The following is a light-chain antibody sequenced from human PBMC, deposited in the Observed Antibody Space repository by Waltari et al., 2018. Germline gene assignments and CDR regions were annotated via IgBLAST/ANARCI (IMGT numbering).Light chain of an antibody. Sequence: QSVLTQPPSASGTPGQRVTISCSGSSSNLGSNTVNWYQHLPGTAPKLLIYGNNQRPSGVPDRFSGSKSGTSASLAISGLQSEDEADYYCATWDDSLNAWMFGGGTKLTAL. CDR2: GNN. CDR3: ATWDDSLNAWM. V-gene: IGLV1-44*01. J-gene: IGLJ3*02. CDR1: SSNLGSNT.